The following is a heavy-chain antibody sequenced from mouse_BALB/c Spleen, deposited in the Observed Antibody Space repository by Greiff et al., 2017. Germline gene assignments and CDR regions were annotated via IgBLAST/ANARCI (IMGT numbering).Heavy chain of an antibody. CDR1: GYTFTEYI. Sequence: QVQLKESGAELVKPGASVKLSCKASGYTFTEYIIHWVKQRSGQGLEWIGWFYPGSGSIKYNEKFKDKATLTADKSSSTVYMELSRLTSEDSAVYFCARHERDGYYVENAMDYWGQGTSVTVSS. V-gene: IGHV1-62-2*01. J-gene: IGHJ4*01. CDR2: FYPGSGSI. D-gene: IGHD2-3*01. CDR3: ARHERDGYYVENAMDY.